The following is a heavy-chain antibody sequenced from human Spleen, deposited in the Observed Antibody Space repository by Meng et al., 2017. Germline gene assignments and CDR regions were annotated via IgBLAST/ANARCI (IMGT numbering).Heavy chain of an antibody. Sequence: SETLSLTCTVSDGSISSVSYYWSWIRQPAGKGLEWFGRNSASGSTNYNPSLKRRVTISVDTSKNQFSQKLSSVTAAETAMYYCAINPKYGFADLLSDSWGQGTLVTVSS. CDR2: NSASGST. CDR3: AINPKYGFADLLSDS. J-gene: IGHJ4*02. D-gene: IGHD3-10*01. CDR1: DGSISSVSYY. V-gene: IGHV4-61*02.